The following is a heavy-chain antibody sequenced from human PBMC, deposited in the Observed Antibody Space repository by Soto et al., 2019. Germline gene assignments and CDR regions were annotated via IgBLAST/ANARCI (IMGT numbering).Heavy chain of an antibody. V-gene: IGHV3-9*01. J-gene: IGHJ1*01. CDR1: GFTFDDYA. CDR2: INWNSGSI. CDR3: VKGESINWYSGHFRH. D-gene: IGHD6-13*01. Sequence: GGSLRLSCAASGFTFDDYAMHWVRQVPGKGLEWVSGINWNSGSIGYGDSVKGRFAISRDNAKNSLHLQMNSLSAEDTAFYYCVKGESINWYSGHFRHWGQGTQVTVSS.